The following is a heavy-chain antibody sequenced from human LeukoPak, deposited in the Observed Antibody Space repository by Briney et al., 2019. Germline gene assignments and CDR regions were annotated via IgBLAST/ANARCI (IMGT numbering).Heavy chain of an antibody. Sequence: SETLSLTCTVSGGSISSGGYYWSWIRQPPGKGLEWIGYIYHSGSTNYNPSLKSRVTISVDKSKNQFSLKLSSVTAADTAVYYCARDSRDGYNSDYFDYWGQGTLVTVSS. V-gene: IGHV4-30-2*01. CDR1: GGSISSGGYY. CDR3: ARDSRDGYNSDYFDY. CDR2: IYHSGST. D-gene: IGHD5-24*01. J-gene: IGHJ4*02.